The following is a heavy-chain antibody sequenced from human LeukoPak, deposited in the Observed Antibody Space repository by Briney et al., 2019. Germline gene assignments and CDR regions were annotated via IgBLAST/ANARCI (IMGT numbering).Heavy chain of an antibody. Sequence: GGSLRLSCAASGCTFSSYGMHWVRQAPGKGLEWVAVISYDGSNKYYADSVKGRFTISRDNSKNTLYLQMNSLRAEDTAVYYCAKEALRLGELSRNWFDPWGQGTLVTVSS. D-gene: IGHD3-16*02. CDR1: GCTFSSYG. CDR2: ISYDGSNK. V-gene: IGHV3-30*18. J-gene: IGHJ5*02. CDR3: AKEALRLGELSRNWFDP.